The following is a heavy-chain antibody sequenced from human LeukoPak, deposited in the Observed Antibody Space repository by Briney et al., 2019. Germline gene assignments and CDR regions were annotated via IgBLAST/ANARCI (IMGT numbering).Heavy chain of an antibody. J-gene: IGHJ4*02. D-gene: IGHD6-19*01. CDR1: GGSFSGYY. V-gene: IGHV4-34*01. CDR3: ARPGGIAVF. CDR2: INHSGST. Sequence: PETLSLTCAVYGGSFSGYYWSWIRQPPGKGLEWIGEINHSGSTNYNPSLKSRVTISVDTSKNQFSLKLSSVTAADTAVYYCARPGGIAVFWGQGTLVTVSS.